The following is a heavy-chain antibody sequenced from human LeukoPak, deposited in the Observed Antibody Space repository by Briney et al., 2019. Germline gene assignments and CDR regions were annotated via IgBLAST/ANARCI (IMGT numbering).Heavy chain of an antibody. Sequence: GGSLRLSCAASGFTFSNYWMHWVRQAPGKGLVWVSRISSDGSVTTYADSVKGRFTISRGDAKNTLYLQMNSLRAEDTAVYHCARTAYTTSSLGFWGQGTLVTVSS. J-gene: IGHJ4*02. CDR3: ARTAYTTSSLGF. D-gene: IGHD6-6*01. V-gene: IGHV3-74*01. CDR2: ISSDGSVT. CDR1: GFTFSNYW.